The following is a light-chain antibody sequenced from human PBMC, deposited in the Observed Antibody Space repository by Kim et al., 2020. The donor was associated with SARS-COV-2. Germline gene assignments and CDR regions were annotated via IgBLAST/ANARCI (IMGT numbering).Light chain of an antibody. CDR3: QQYGSSLWT. Sequence: ETVWTQSPGTLSLSPGERATLSCRTSQSVSSSYLAWYQQKPGQAPRLLIYAASSRATGIPDRFSGSGSGTDFTLTISRLEPEDFAVYYCQQYGSSLWTFGQGTKVDIK. V-gene: IGKV3-20*01. CDR2: AAS. CDR1: QSVSSSY. J-gene: IGKJ1*01.